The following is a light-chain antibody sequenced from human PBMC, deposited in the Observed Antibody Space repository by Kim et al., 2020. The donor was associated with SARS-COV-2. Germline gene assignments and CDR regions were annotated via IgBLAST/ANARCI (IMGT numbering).Light chain of an antibody. CDR2: TAS. V-gene: IGKV1-9*01. Sequence: IQLTQSPSSLSASVGDRVTITCRASQGISSYLAWYQQKPGKAPKLLIHTASTLHSGVPSRFSGSGSGTDFTLTISSLQPEDFATYYCQQVNDYPHPFGQGTKLEI. CDR3: QQVNDYPHP. J-gene: IGKJ2*01. CDR1: QGISSY.